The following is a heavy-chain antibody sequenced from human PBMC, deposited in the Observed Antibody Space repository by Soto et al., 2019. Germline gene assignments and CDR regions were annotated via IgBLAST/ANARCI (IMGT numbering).Heavy chain of an antibody. Sequence: PGGSLRLSCAASGFTFSSYSMNWVRQAPGKGLEWVSYISSSSSTIYYADSVKGRFTISRDNAKNSLYLQMNSLRAEDTAVYYCARGSQIAAAGIFDYWGQGTLVTVSS. CDR3: ARGSQIAAAGIFDY. D-gene: IGHD6-13*01. CDR1: GFTFSSYS. J-gene: IGHJ4*02. CDR2: ISSSSSTI. V-gene: IGHV3-48*01.